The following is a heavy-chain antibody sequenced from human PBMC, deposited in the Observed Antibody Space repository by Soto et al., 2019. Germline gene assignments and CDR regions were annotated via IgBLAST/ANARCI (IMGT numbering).Heavy chain of an antibody. CDR2: ISWNSGSI. V-gene: IGHV3-9*01. J-gene: IGHJ4*02. CDR1: GFTFDDYA. CDR3: AKDLRAFGGSVDY. D-gene: IGHD1-26*01. Sequence: GGSLRLSCAASGFTFDDYAMHWVRQAPGKGLEWVSGISWNSGSIGYADSVKGRFTISRDNAKNSLYLQMNSLRAEDTALYYCAKDLRAFGGSVDYWGQGTLVTVSS.